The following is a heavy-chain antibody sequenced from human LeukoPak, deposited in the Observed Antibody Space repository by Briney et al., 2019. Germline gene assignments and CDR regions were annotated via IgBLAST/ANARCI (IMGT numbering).Heavy chain of an antibody. V-gene: IGHV4-59*02. CDR1: GGSVSTYY. CDR2: IYYSGST. J-gene: IGHJ4*02. CDR3: ARSLLSERYYFDS. D-gene: IGHD2-15*01. Sequence: PSETLSLTYTVSGGSVSTYYWTWIRQPPGKGLEWIGYIYYSGSTNYNPSLKSRVTISVDTSKSQFSLKLSSVTAADTAVYYCARSLLSERYYFDSWGQGTLVTVSS.